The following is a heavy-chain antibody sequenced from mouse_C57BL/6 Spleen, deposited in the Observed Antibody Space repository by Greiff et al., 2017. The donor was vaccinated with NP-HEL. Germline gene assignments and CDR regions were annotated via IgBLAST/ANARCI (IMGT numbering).Heavy chain of an antibody. V-gene: IGHV1-55*01. Sequence: QVQLQQSGAELVKPGASVKMSCKASGYTFPSYWITWVKQRPGPGLEWIGDIYPGSGSTNYNEKFKSKATLTVDPSSRTAYLPLSSLTSVDSAVYYCARSYYDPYGYGDVWGTGTTVTVSA. J-gene: IGHJ1*03. CDR1: GYTFPSYW. CDR2: IYPGSGST. D-gene: IGHD2-4*01. CDR3: ARSYYDPYGYGDV.